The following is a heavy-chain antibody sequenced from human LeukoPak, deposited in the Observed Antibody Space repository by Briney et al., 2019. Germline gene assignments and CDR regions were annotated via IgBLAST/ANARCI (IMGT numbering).Heavy chain of an antibody. CDR2: IYYSGST. Sequence: SETLSLTCTVSGGSISSYYWSWIRQPPGKGLEWIGYIYYSGSTNYNPSLKSRVTISVDTSKNQFSLKLSSVTAADTAVYYCARHFHGGSTSGLPQTASLYYYYYGLDVWGQGTTVTVSS. J-gene: IGHJ6*02. CDR1: GGSISSYY. CDR3: ARHFHGGSTSGLPQTASLYYYYYGLDV. D-gene: IGHD2-2*01. V-gene: IGHV4-59*01.